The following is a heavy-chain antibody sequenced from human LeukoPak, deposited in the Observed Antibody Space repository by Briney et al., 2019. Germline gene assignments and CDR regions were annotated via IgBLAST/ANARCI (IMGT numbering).Heavy chain of an antibody. CDR3: ARTTVTSPPVYYYYYYMDV. Sequence: TSETLSLTCAVSGGSISSGGYSWSWIRQPPGKGLEWIGYIYYSGSTYYNPSLKSRVTISVDTSKNQFSLKLSSVTAADTAVYYCARTTVTSPPVYYYYYYMDVWGKGTTVTVSS. J-gene: IGHJ6*03. V-gene: IGHV4-30-4*07. CDR1: GGSISSGGYS. CDR2: IYYSGST. D-gene: IGHD4-17*01.